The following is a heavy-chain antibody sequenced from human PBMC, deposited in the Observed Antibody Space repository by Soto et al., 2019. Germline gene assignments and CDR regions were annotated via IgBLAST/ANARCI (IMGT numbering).Heavy chain of an antibody. CDR3: TTDGSWRWLQKGYYFDY. CDR1: GFTFSNAW. CDR2: IKSKTDGGTT. V-gene: IGHV3-15*01. D-gene: IGHD5-12*01. Sequence: GGSLRLSCAASGFTFSNAWMSWVRQAPGKGLEWVGRIKSKTDGGTTDYAAPVKGRFTISRDDSKNTLYLQMNSLKTEDTAVYYCTTDGSWRWLQKGYYFDYWGQGTLVTVSS. J-gene: IGHJ4*02.